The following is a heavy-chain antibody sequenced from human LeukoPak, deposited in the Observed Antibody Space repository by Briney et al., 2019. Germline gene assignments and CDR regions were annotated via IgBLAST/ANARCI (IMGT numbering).Heavy chain of an antibody. Sequence: GGSLRLSCAASGFTFSTYGMHWVRQAPGQGLEWVAFIQYDGSNKYYADSVKGRFTISRDNPKNTMYLQMNSLRPEDTAVYYCAKEVQLLPFDYWGQGTLVTVSS. CDR2: IQYDGSNK. D-gene: IGHD6-6*01. V-gene: IGHV3-30*02. CDR1: GFTFSTYG. J-gene: IGHJ4*02. CDR3: AKEVQLLPFDY.